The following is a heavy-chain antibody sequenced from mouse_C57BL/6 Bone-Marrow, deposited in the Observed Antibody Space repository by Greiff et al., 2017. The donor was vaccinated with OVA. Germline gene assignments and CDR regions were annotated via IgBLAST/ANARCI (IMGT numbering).Heavy chain of an antibody. CDR1: GYAFSSSW. V-gene: IGHV1-82*01. D-gene: IGHD4-1*01. Sequence: VQLQQSGPELVKPGASVKISCKASGYAFSSSWMNWVKQRPGKGLEWIGRIYPGDGDTNYNGKFKGKATLTADKSSSTAYMELRSLTSEDSAVYFCARRTNWYWGQGTLVTVSA. CDR3: ARRTNWY. CDR2: IYPGDGDT. J-gene: IGHJ3*01.